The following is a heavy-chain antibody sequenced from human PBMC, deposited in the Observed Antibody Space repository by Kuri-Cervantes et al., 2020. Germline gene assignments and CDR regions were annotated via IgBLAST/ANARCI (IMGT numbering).Heavy chain of an antibody. Sequence: ASVKVSCKASGYTFTGYYMHWVRQAPGQGLEWMGWINPNSGGTNYAQKFQGGVTMTRDTSISTAYMEVSRLRSDDTAVCYCTRSMVRGVPDYWGQGTLVTVSS. D-gene: IGHD3-10*01. J-gene: IGHJ4*02. CDR2: INPNSGGT. CDR1: GYTFTGYY. CDR3: TRSMVRGVPDY. V-gene: IGHV1-2*02.